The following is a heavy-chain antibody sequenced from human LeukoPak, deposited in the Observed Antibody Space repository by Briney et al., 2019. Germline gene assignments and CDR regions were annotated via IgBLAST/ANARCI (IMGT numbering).Heavy chain of an antibody. D-gene: IGHD3-22*01. V-gene: IGHV1-3*01. CDR2: INAGNGNT. CDR1: GYTFTSYA. J-gene: IGHJ5*02. Sequence: GASVKVSCKASGYTFTSYAMHWVRQAPGQRLEWMGWINAGNGNTKYSQKFQGRVTITRDTSASTAYMELSSLRSEDTAVYYCAREGGGYYDSSGRQWFDPWGQGTLVTVSS. CDR3: AREGGGYYDSSGRQWFDP.